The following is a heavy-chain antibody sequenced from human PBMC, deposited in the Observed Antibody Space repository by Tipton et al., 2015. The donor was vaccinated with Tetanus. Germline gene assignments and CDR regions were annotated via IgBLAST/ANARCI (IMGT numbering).Heavy chain of an antibody. CDR1: GFIFSSYG. CDR2: SWYDGTDK. Sequence: SLRLSCAASGFIFSSYGIHWVRQAPGKGLEWLAVSWYDGTDKYYADSVKGRFTISRDNSKNTLYLQMNSLRAEDTALYYCAREADCSGGSYFSGDFDTWGQGTQVTVSS. CDR3: AREADCSGGSYFSGDFDT. D-gene: IGHD2-15*01. V-gene: IGHV3-33*01. J-gene: IGHJ4*02.